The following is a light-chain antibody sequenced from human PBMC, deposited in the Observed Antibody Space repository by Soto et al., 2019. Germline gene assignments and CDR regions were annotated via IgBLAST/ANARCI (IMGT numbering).Light chain of an antibody. J-gene: IGLJ1*01. CDR3: CSYAGSYTWV. CDR2: DVS. V-gene: IGLV2-11*01. Sequence: QSALTQPRSVSGSPGQSVTISCTGTSSDVGSYNFVSWYQQHPGKAPNLMIYDVSKRPSGVPDRFTGSKSGNTASLTISGLQAEDEADYYCCSYAGSYTWVFGTGTKVTV. CDR1: SSDVGSYNF.